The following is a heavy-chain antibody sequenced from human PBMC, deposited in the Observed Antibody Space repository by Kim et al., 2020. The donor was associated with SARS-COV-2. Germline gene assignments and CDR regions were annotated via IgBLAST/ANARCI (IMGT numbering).Heavy chain of an antibody. V-gene: IGHV4-34*01. D-gene: IGHD2-8*02. Sequence: SETLSLTCAVYGGSFSDYTWSWIRQPPGKGLEWIGEINHSGSPNLSPSLKSRITISVDTSKGQFSLRLKSMTATDAAVYYCARGRAGVVPSPVLGLGPYYHYYAMDVWGRGTPVAVSS. CDR3: ARGRAGVVPSPVLGLGPYYHYYAMDV. CDR2: INHSGSP. J-gene: IGHJ6*02. CDR1: GGSFSDYT.